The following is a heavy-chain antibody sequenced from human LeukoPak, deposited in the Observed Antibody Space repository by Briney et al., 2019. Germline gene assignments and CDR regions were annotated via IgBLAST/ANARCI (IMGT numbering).Heavy chain of an antibody. D-gene: IGHD1-26*01. Sequence: GGSLRLSCAASGFTLSTYAMSWVCQAPGKGLGRVSGINWNGGSTGYADSVKGRFTISRDNAKNSLYLQMNSLRAEDTALYYCARSGGSYPLDYWGQGTLVTVSS. V-gene: IGHV3-20*04. CDR1: GFTLSTYA. CDR3: ARSGGSYPLDY. CDR2: INWNGGST. J-gene: IGHJ4*02.